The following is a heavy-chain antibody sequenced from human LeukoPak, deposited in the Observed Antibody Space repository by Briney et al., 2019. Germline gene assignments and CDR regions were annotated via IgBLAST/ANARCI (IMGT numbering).Heavy chain of an antibody. CDR3: ATDRTEWELLGDAFDV. CDR2: FDPEDGET. J-gene: IGHJ3*01. Sequence: ASVKVSCKASGGTFSSYAISWVRQAPGKGLEWMGGFDPEDGETIYAQKFQGRVTMPEDISTDTAYMELSSLKSEDTAVYYCATDRTEWELLGDAFDVWGQGTMVTVSS. V-gene: IGHV1-24*01. D-gene: IGHD1-26*01. CDR1: GGTFSSYA.